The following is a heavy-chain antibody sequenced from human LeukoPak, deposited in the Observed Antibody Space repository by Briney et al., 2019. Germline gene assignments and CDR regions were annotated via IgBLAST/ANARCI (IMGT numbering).Heavy chain of an antibody. Sequence: GGSLRLSCAASRFTFSNYVMHWVRQAPGKGLEWVAVISYDGSDKYYADSVKGRFTISRDNSKNTLYLQMNSLRAEDTAVYYCAREHSGYDFPGRDYYYMDVWGKGTTVTVSS. CDR3: AREHSGYDFPGRDYYYMDV. V-gene: IGHV3-30*03. CDR1: RFTFSNYV. CDR2: ISYDGSDK. D-gene: IGHD5-12*01. J-gene: IGHJ6*03.